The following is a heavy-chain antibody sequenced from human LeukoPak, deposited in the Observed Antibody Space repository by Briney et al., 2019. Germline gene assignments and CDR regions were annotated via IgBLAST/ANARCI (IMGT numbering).Heavy chain of an antibody. Sequence: GSLRLSCAASGFTFSDYYMNWIRQPPGKGLEWIGSIYYSGSTYYNPSLKSRVTISVDTSKNQFSLKLSSVTAADTAVYYCARGGSTSPLYMDVWGKGTTVTVSS. CDR3: ARGGSTSPLYMDV. D-gene: IGHD2-2*01. CDR1: GFTFSDYY. V-gene: IGHV4-38-2*01. J-gene: IGHJ6*03. CDR2: IYYSGST.